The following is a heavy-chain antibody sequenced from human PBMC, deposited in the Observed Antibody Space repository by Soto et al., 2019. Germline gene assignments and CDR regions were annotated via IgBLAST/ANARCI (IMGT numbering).Heavy chain of an antibody. J-gene: IGHJ5*01. CDR3: STRAYVTKGYYRFDP. CDR2: INHSGRV. CDR1: GGSFSGHS. D-gene: IGHD3-22*01. Sequence: SETLSLTCAVYGGSFSGHSWTWIRQSPGKGLEWIGDINHSGRVNYSPSLKSRVTISLDTSKNQFSLTLSAVTAADRAMYYCSTRAYVTKGYYRFDPWGQGSLGTVSS. V-gene: IGHV4-34*01.